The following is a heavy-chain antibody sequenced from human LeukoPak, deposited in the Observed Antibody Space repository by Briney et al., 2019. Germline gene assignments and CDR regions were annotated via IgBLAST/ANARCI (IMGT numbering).Heavy chain of an antibody. D-gene: IGHD3-22*01. CDR2: IYTSGST. V-gene: IGHV4-61*02. CDR1: GGSISSGSYY. CDR3: ARVRGVPGYYYVNNPTQYRFDP. J-gene: IGHJ5*02. Sequence: PSQTLSLTCTVSGGSISSGSYYWSWIRQPAGKGLEWIGRIYTSGSTNYNPSLKSRVTISADTSKNHFSLKLSSVTAADTAVYYCARVRGVPGYYYVNNPTQYRFDPWGQGTLVTVSS.